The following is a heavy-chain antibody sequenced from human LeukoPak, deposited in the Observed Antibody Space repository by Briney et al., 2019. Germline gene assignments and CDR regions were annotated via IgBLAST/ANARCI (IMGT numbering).Heavy chain of an antibody. Sequence: SETLSLTCTVSGGSISSYYWSWIRQPPGKGLERIGYIYYSGSTNYNPSLKSRVTISVDTSKNQFSLKLSSVTAADTAVYYCARFHGVYCSSTSCYPVWFDPWGQGTLVTVSS. CDR2: IYYSGST. CDR1: GGSISSYY. CDR3: ARFHGVYCSSTSCYPVWFDP. V-gene: IGHV4-59*01. D-gene: IGHD2-2*01. J-gene: IGHJ5*02.